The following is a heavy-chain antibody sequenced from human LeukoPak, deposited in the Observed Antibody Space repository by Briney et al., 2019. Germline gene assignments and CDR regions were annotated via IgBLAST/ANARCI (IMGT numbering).Heavy chain of an antibody. Sequence: SETLSLTCTVSGGSTSSSSYSWGWIRQPPGKGLEWIGSVYYSGSTYYNPSLKSRVTISVDTSKNQFSLNRISVTAADTAVYYCARDRLQLQSWGQGTLVTVSS. J-gene: IGHJ5*02. CDR3: ARDRLQLQS. CDR1: GGSTSSSSYS. CDR2: VYYSGST. D-gene: IGHD1-1*01. V-gene: IGHV4-39*07.